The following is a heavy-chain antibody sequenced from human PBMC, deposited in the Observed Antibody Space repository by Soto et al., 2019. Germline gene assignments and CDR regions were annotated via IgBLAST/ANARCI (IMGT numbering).Heavy chain of an antibody. CDR1: GFTFSSYA. CDR2: ISGSGGST. Sequence: PGWSLRLSCAASGFTFSSYAMSWVRQAPGKGLEWVSAISGSGGSTYYADSVRGRFTISRDNSKNTLYLQMNSLRAEDTAVSYCANNAMVRGVINYYYYGMDVWGQGTTVTVSS. V-gene: IGHV3-23*01. D-gene: IGHD3-10*01. CDR3: ANNAMVRGVINYYYYGMDV. J-gene: IGHJ6*02.